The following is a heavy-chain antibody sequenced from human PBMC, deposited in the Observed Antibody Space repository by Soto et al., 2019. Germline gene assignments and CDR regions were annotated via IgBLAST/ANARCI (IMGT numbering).Heavy chain of an antibody. Sequence: EVQLLVSGGGLVQPGGSLRLSCAASGFTFSSYAMSWVRQAPGKGLEWVSAISGSGGSTYYADSVKGRFTNSRDKSKNTLNLQINSLRAADTAVYYCAKDTLRYFDWLLPANEACDIWGQGTMVTVSS. CDR2: ISGSGGST. CDR3: AKDTLRYFDWLLPANEACDI. J-gene: IGHJ3*02. CDR1: GFTFSSYA. D-gene: IGHD3-9*01. V-gene: IGHV3-23*01.